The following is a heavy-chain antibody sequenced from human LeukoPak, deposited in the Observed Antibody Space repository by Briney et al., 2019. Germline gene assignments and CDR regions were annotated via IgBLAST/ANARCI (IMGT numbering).Heavy chain of an antibody. J-gene: IGHJ4*02. V-gene: IGHV3-21*01. CDR1: GFTFSSYS. Sequence: PGGSLRLSCAASGFTFSSYSMNWVRQAPGKGLEWVSSISSSSYIYYADSVKGRFTISRDNAKNSLYLQMNSLRAEDTAVYCCARERRVAARQYYFDYWGQGTLVTVSS. CDR2: ISSSSYI. D-gene: IGHD6-6*01. CDR3: ARERRVAARQYYFDY.